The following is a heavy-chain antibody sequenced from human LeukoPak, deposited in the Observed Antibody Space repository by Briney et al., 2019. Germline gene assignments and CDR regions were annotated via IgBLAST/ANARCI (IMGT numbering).Heavy chain of an antibody. CDR3: AKDRAGAN. CDR1: GFTFAKYA. V-gene: IGHV3-23*01. CDR2: INGSGNVT. J-gene: IGHJ4*02. Sequence: GGSLRLSCVGSGFTFAKYAMTWVREAPGKGLEWVSVINGSGNVTYYAESVKGRFTISRDNSKRTLYLQMYSLRADDTAIYYCAKDRAGANWGQGTLVLVSS.